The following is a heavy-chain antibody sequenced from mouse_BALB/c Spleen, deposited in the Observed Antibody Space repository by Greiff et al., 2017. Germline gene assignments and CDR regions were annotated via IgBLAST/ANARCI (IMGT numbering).Heavy chain of an antibody. V-gene: IGHV14-3*02. CDR3: ARRWFPVYFDY. CDR1: GFNIKDTY. Sequence: EVQLQQSGAELVKPGASVKLSCTASGFNIKDTYMHWVKQRPEQGLEWIGRIDPANGNTKYDPKFQGKATITADTSSNTAYLQRSSLTSEDTAVYYCARRWFPVYFDYWGQGTTRTVSS. D-gene: IGHD2-3*01. CDR2: IDPANGNT. J-gene: IGHJ2*01.